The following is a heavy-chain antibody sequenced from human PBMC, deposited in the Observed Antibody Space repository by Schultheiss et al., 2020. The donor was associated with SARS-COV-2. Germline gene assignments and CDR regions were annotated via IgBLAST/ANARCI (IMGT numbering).Heavy chain of an antibody. J-gene: IGHJ4*02. V-gene: IGHV1-46*01. CDR3: ARGVTPRYNGDPHY. D-gene: IGHD4-17*01. CDR2: INPSGGST. CDR1: GYTLTELS. Sequence: ASVKVSCKVSGYTLTELSMHWVRQAPGKGLEWMGIINPSGGSTSYAQKFQGRVTMTRDTSTSTVYMELRSLRSDDTAVYYCARGVTPRYNGDPHYWGQGTLVTVSS.